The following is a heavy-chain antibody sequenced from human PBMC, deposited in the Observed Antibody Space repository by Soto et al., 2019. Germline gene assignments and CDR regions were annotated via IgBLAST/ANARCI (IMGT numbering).Heavy chain of an antibody. V-gene: IGHV2-70*01. CDR1: GFSLRTSGMC. J-gene: IGHJ4*02. D-gene: IGHD6-19*01. Sequence: SGPTLVNPTQTLTLTCTFSGFSLRTSGMCVSWIRQPPGKALEWLALIDWDDDKYYSTSLKTRLTISKDTSKNQVVLTMTNMDPVDTATYYCARMYSSGWYSYQYYFDYWGQGTLVTVSS. CDR3: ARMYSSGWYSYQYYFDY. CDR2: IDWDDDK.